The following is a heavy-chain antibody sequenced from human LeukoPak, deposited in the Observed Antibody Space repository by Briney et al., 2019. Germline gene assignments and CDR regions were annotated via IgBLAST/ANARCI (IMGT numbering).Heavy chain of an antibody. CDR1: GGSFSGYY. V-gene: IGHV4-34*01. D-gene: IGHD3-22*01. J-gene: IGHJ4*02. CDR3: ARLFGRGYHSSGPQSY. CDR2: INHSGST. Sequence: SETLSLTCAVYGGSFSGYYWSWIRQPPGKGLEWIGEINHSGSTNHNPSLKSRVTISVDTSNNQFSLKLNSVTAADTAIYYCARLFGRGYHSSGPQSYWSQGTLVTVSS.